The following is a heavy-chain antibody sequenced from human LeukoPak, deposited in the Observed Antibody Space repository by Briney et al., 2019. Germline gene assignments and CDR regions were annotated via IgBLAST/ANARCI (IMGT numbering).Heavy chain of an antibody. Sequence: GASVKVSCKASGYTFTSYGISWVRQAPGQGLEWMGWISAYNGNTNYAQKLQGRVTMTTDTSTSTAYMELRSLRSDDTAVYYCAKDFYCSGGSCQMFDYWGQGTLVTVSS. CDR1: GYTFTSYG. CDR2: ISAYNGNT. J-gene: IGHJ4*02. V-gene: IGHV1-18*01. D-gene: IGHD2-15*01. CDR3: AKDFYCSGGSCQMFDY.